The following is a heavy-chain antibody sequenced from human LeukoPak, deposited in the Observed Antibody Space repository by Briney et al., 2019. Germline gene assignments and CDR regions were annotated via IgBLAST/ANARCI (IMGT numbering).Heavy chain of an antibody. Sequence: GGSLRLSCAASGFTVSSNYMSWVRQAPGKGQEWVSVIYSGGSTYYADSVKGRFTISRDNSKNTVYLQMNSLRAEDTAVYYCAIGSYSSGWFLPNDYWGQGTLVTVSS. V-gene: IGHV3-53*01. J-gene: IGHJ4*02. CDR1: GFTVSSNY. CDR3: AIGSYSSGWFLPNDY. CDR2: IYSGGST. D-gene: IGHD6-19*01.